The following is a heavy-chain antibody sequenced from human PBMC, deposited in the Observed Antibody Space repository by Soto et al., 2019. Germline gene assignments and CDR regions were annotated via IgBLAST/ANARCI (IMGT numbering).Heavy chain of an antibody. CDR1: GGSLSGATYS. V-gene: IGHV4-30-2*01. CDR2: IFPSGTT. Sequence: PSETLSLTCGVSGGSLSGATYSWNWIRQTPGKGLEWIGYIFPSGTTYYNPSLRSRVTISIDISKNQFSLRLRSLTAADTAVYYCARSREFDYWSQGTLVTVSS. CDR3: ARSREFDY. J-gene: IGHJ4*02.